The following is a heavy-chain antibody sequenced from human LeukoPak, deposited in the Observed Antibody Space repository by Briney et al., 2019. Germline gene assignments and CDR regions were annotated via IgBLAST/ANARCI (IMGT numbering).Heavy chain of an antibody. Sequence: GRSLGLSCAASGFTFSSYGMHWVRQAPGKGLEWVAVISYDGSNKYYADSVKGRFTISRDNSKNTLYLQMNSLRAEDTAVYYCAKVGSTLEWEFVGHFDYWGQGTLVTVSS. J-gene: IGHJ4*02. D-gene: IGHD3-3*01. CDR1: GFTFSSYG. CDR3: AKVGSTLEWEFVGHFDY. V-gene: IGHV3-30*18. CDR2: ISYDGSNK.